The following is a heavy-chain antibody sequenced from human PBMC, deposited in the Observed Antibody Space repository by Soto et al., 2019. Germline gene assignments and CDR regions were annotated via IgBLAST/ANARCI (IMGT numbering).Heavy chain of an antibody. CDR2: INHSGST. Sequence: SETLSLTCAVYGGSFSGYYWSWIRQPPGKGLEWIGEINHSGSTNYNPSLKSRVTISVDTSKNQFSLKLSSVTAADTAVYYCARSVHVVVVATTYNWFDPWGQGTLVTVSS. V-gene: IGHV4-34*01. J-gene: IGHJ5*02. CDR3: ARSVHVVVVATTYNWFDP. CDR1: GGSFSGYY. D-gene: IGHD2-15*01.